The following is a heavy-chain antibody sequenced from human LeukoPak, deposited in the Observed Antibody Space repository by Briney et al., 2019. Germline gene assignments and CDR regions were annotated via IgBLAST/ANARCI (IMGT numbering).Heavy chain of an antibody. J-gene: IGHJ5*02. Sequence: SVKVSCKASGGTFSSYAISWVRQAPGQGLEWMGGIIPIFGTANYAQKFQGRVTITTDESTSTAYMELSSLRSEDTAVYYCARDPGGYYDGNGYYSWFDPWGQGTLVTVSS. V-gene: IGHV1-69*05. CDR3: ARDPGGYYDGNGYYSWFDP. D-gene: IGHD3-22*01. CDR1: GGTFSSYA. CDR2: IIPIFGTA.